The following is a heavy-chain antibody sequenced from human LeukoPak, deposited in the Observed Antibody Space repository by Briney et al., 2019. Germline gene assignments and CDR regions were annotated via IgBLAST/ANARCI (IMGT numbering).Heavy chain of an antibody. Sequence: GASVKVSCQASGYTFSIYSVHWVRQAPGQGLEWVGTIDSHGGTTSFAQKFQGRVTLTRDMSTNTVSMELRSLRYEDTAVYFCAREGATREYTGDTWIYFFDFWGQGTLVTVSS. CDR1: GYTFSIYS. V-gene: IGHV1-46*01. D-gene: IGHD5-12*01. J-gene: IGHJ4*02. CDR3: AREGATREYTGDTWIYFFDF. CDR2: IDSHGGTT.